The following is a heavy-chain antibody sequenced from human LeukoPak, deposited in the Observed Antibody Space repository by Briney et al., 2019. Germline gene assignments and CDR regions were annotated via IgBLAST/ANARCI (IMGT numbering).Heavy chain of an antibody. CDR3: AKAGIQKWLVPFDY. CDR1: GFTFSSYG. D-gene: IGHD6-19*01. CDR2: IRYDGSNK. J-gene: IGHJ4*02. V-gene: IGHV3-30*02. Sequence: GGSLRLSCAASGFTFSSYGMHWVRQAPGKGLEWVAFIRYDGSNKYCADSVKGRFTISRDNSKNTLYLQMNSLRAEDTAVYYCAKAGIQKWLVPFDYWGQGTLVTVSS.